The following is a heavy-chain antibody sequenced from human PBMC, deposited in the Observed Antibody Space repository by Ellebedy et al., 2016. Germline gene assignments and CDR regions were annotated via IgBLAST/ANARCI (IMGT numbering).Heavy chain of an antibody. CDR2: INHSGST. CDR1: GGSISSYY. V-gene: IGHV4-34*01. CDR3: ARRHNWNQPDY. J-gene: IGHJ4*02. D-gene: IGHD1-20*01. Sequence: SETLSLXXTVSGGSISSYYWSWIRQPAGKGLEWIGEINHSGSTNYNPSLKSRVTISVDTSKNQFSLKLSSVTAADTAVYYCARRHNWNQPDYWGQGTLVTVSS.